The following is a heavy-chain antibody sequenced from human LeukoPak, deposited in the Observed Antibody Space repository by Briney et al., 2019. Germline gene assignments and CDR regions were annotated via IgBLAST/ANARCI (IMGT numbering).Heavy chain of an antibody. J-gene: IGHJ5*02. CDR2: IYPGDSDT. CDR3: ARRVGLGKVPSGPRWFDP. CDR1: GYSFTSYW. Sequence: GESLKISCKGSGYSFTSYWIGWVRQMPGKGLEWMGIIYPGDSDTRYSPSFQGQVTISADKSISTAYLQWSSLKASDAAMYYCARRVGLGKVPSGPRWFDPWGQGTLVTVSS. V-gene: IGHV5-51*01. D-gene: IGHD3/OR15-3a*01.